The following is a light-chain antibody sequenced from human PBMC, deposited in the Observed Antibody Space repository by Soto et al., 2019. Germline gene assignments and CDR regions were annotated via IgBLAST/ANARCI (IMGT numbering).Light chain of an antibody. CDR1: QSVSSN. CDR2: GAS. Sequence: EIVMTQSPATLSVSPGERATLSCRASQSVSSNLAWYQQKPGQAPRLLIYGASSRATDIPDRFSGSGSGTDFTLPTSRLEPEDCAVYSCQQHGSPPTTFGQRTRLELK. J-gene: IGKJ5*01. CDR3: QQHGSPPTT. V-gene: IGKV3-20*01.